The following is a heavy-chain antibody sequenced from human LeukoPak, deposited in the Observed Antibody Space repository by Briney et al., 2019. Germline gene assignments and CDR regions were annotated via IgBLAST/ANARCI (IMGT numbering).Heavy chain of an antibody. CDR3: ARPGWRGYDSDGDYFDY. J-gene: IGHJ4*02. D-gene: IGHD5-12*01. Sequence: SETLSLTCTVSGGSISSSSYYWGWIRQPPGKGLEWIGSIYYSGSTYYNPSLKSRVTISVDTSKNQFSLKLSSVTAADTAVYYCARPGWRGYDSDGDYFDYWGQGTLVTVSS. CDR2: IYYSGST. CDR1: GGSISSSSYY. V-gene: IGHV4-39*01.